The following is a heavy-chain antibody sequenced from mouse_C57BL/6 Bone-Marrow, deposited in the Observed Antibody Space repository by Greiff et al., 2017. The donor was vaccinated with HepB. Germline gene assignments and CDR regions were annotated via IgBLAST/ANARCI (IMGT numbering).Heavy chain of an antibody. CDR1: FYSFTGYY. CDR3: AYYGFDY. Sequence: EVQLKESGPELVKPGASVKISCKASFYSFTGYYMNWVKQSPEKSLEWIGDINPSTGGTTYNQKFKAKATLTVDKSSSTAYMQLKSLTSEDSAVYYWAYYGFDYWGQGTTLTVSS. J-gene: IGHJ2*01. D-gene: IGHD1-1*01. V-gene: IGHV1-42*01. CDR2: INPSTGGT.